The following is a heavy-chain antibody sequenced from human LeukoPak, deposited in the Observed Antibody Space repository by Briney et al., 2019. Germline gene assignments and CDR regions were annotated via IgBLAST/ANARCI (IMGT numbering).Heavy chain of an antibody. D-gene: IGHD2-2*03. CDR1: GGSFSDYY. CDR2: INHSGST. V-gene: IGHV4-34*01. J-gene: IGHJ6*02. CDR3: ARGNGYCSSTSCSRRRYYYGMDV. Sequence: PSETLSLTCAVYGGSFSDYYWSWIRQPPGKGLEWIGEINHSGSTNYNPSLKSRVTISVDTSKNQFSLKLSSVTAADTAVYYCARGNGYCSSTSCSRRRYYYGMDVWGQGTTVTVSS.